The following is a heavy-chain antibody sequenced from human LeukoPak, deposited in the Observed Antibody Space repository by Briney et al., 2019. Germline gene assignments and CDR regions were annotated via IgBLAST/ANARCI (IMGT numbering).Heavy chain of an antibody. CDR3: ARGYSYGCFDL. Sequence: SETLSLTCAVYGGSFSGYYWSWIRQLPGKGLEWIGEINHSGSTNYNPSLKSRVTISVDTSKNQFSLKLSSVTAADTAVYYCARGYSYGCFDLWGRGTLVTVSS. D-gene: IGHD5-18*01. V-gene: IGHV4-34*01. CDR2: INHSGST. J-gene: IGHJ2*01. CDR1: GGSFSGYY.